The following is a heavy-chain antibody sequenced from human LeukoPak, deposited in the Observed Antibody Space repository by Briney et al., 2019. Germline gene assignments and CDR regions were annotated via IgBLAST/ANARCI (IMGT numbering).Heavy chain of an antibody. D-gene: IGHD3-10*01. CDR1: GGSISSSSYY. J-gene: IGHJ3*02. V-gene: IGHV4-39*02. CDR2: INHSGST. CDR3: ARRVRGVNDAFDT. Sequence: SETLSLTCTVSGGSISSSSYYWGWIRQPPGKGLEWIGEINHSGSTDYNPSLKSRVTISIDTSKNHFSLKLNSMTAADTAVYYCARRVRGVNDAFDTWGQGTMVTVSS.